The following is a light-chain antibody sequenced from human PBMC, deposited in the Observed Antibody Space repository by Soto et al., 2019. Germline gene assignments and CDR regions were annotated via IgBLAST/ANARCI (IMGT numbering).Light chain of an antibody. CDR1: SGSVSTSFY. V-gene: IGLV8-61*01. CDR3: SSYEGSNNNII. J-gene: IGLJ2*01. Sequence: QTVVTQEPSFSVSPGGTVTLTCGLSSGSVSTSFYPSWYQQTPGQAPRALIYDTNTRSSGVPDRFSGSKSGNTASLTVSGLQAEDEADYYCSSYEGSNNNIIFGGGTKLTVL. CDR2: DTN.